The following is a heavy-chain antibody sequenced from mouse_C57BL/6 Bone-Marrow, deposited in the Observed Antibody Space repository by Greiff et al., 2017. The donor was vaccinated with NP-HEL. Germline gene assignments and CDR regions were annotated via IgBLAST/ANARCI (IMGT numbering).Heavy chain of an antibody. J-gene: IGHJ4*01. CDR1: GFNIKDDY. D-gene: IGHD1-1*01. CDR3: TTVYHGSSLYAMDY. V-gene: IGHV14-4*01. Sequence: EVQLQQSGAELVRPGASVKLSCTASGFNIKDDYMHWVKQRPEQGLEWIGWIDPENGDTEYASKFQGKATITADTSSNTAYLQLSSLTSEDTAVYYCTTVYHGSSLYAMDYWGQGTSVTVSS. CDR2: IDPENGDT.